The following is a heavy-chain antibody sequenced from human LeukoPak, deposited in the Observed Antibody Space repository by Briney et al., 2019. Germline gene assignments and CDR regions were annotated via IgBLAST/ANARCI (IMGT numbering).Heavy chain of an antibody. Sequence: ASVKVSCKASGYTXTGYYMHWVRQAPGQGLESMGWINPNSGGTNYAQKFQGRVTMTRDTSISTAYMELSRLRSDDTAVYYCARVYYYDSSGYYLRSWGQGTLVTVSS. J-gene: IGHJ5*02. V-gene: IGHV1-2*02. CDR3: ARVYYYDSSGYYLRS. CDR1: GYTXTGYY. CDR2: INPNSGGT. D-gene: IGHD3-22*01.